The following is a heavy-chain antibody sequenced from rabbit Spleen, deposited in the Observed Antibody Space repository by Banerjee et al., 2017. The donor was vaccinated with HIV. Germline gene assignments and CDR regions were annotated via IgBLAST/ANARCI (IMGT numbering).Heavy chain of an antibody. V-gene: IGHV1S7*01. CDR2: IYPVFGIT. D-gene: IGHD4-1*01. Sequence: QELKESGGRLVTPGGSLTLSCKASGIDLMSIAMSWVRQAPGKGLEWIGDIYPVFGITNYANRVKGRFTISSDNAQNTVDLQMNSLTPADTATYFCARNANGGWDLWGQGTLVTDS. J-gene: IGHJ4*01. CDR3: ARNANGGWDL. CDR1: GIDLMSIA.